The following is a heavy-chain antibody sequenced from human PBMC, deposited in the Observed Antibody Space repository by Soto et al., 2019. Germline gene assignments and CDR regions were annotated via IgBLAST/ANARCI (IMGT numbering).Heavy chain of an antibody. J-gene: IGHJ5*02. CDR3: ARDRKDL. CDR1: GFTVSSYA. CDR2: ISDDGSNK. Sequence: QVQLVESGGGVVQPGRSLRLSCAASGFTVSSYAMHWVRQAPGKGLEWVAVISDDGSNKYYADSVKGRFTISRDNSKNARYLQMNSRRAEDTDVYYCARDRKDLWGQGTLVTVSS. V-gene: IGHV3-30-3*01.